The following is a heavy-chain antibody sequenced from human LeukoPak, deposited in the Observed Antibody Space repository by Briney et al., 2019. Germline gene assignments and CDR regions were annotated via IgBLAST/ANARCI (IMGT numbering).Heavy chain of an antibody. V-gene: IGHV4-34*01. D-gene: IGHD3-9*01. CDR1: GASFSGYY. CDR2: INHSGST. Sequence: SETLSLTCAVYGASFSGYYWSRIRQPPGKGLEWIGEINHSGSTNYNPSLKSRVTISVDTSKNQFSLKLSSVTAADTAVYYCARGRTYYDILTGQGRRGYWFDPWGQGTLVTVSP. J-gene: IGHJ5*02. CDR3: ARGRTYYDILTGQGRRGYWFDP.